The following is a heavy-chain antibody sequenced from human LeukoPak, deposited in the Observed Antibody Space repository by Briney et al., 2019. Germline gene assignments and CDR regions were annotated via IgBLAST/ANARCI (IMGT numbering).Heavy chain of an antibody. V-gene: IGHV1-8*03. CDR1: GYTFTSYD. Sequence: ASVKVSCKASGYTFTSYDINWVRQATGQGLEWMGWMNPNSGNTGYAQKFQGRVTITRNTSISTAYMELSSLRSEDTAVYYCARSTYYDFWSGYYNWFDPWGQGTLVTVSS. J-gene: IGHJ5*02. CDR3: ARSTYYDFWSGYYNWFDP. D-gene: IGHD3-3*01. CDR2: MNPNSGNT.